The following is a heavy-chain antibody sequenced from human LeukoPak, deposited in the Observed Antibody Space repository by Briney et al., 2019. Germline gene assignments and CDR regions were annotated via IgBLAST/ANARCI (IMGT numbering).Heavy chain of an antibody. D-gene: IGHD2-15*01. Sequence: RPGGSLRLSCVASGFTFSSYSMSWVRQAPGKGLEWVSHITSVASTIYYADSVKGRFTISRDNAMNSLYLQMNGLRPEDTAVYYCARDGGGSCSQGSDCYFDYWGRGALVTVSS. CDR2: ITSVASTI. J-gene: IGHJ4*02. CDR1: GFTFSSYS. CDR3: ARDGGGSCSQGSDCYFDY. V-gene: IGHV3-48*04.